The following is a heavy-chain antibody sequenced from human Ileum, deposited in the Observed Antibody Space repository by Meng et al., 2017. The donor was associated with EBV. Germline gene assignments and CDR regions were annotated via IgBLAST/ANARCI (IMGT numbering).Heavy chain of an antibody. CDR1: GGSISSSNW. Sequence: QVQLQESGPGLVKPSGTLSLTCAVSGGSISSSNWWSWVRQAPGKGLEWIGEIHHTESTNYNPSLKSRVTISVDKSKNQFSLKLSSVTAADTAVYYCAREGYSDSSGYYSLDYWGQGSLVTVSS. J-gene: IGHJ4*02. CDR2: IHHTEST. CDR3: AREGYSDSSGYYSLDY. D-gene: IGHD3-22*01. V-gene: IGHV4-4*02.